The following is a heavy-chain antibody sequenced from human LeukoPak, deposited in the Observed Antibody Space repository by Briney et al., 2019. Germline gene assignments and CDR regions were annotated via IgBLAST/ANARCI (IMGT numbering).Heavy chain of an antibody. CDR2: IYYSGST. Sequence: SETLSLTCTVSGGSISSSSYYWGWLRQPPGKGLEWLGSIYYSGSTYYNPSLKSRVTISVDTSKNQFSLKLSSVTAADTAVYYCARHASTVVRDYFDYWGQGTLVTVSS. D-gene: IGHD4-23*01. CDR3: ARHASTVVRDYFDY. J-gene: IGHJ4*02. CDR1: GGSISSSSYY. V-gene: IGHV4-39*01.